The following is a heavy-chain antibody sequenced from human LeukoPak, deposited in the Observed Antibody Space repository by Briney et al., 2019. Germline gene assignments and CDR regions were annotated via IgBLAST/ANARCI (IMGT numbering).Heavy chain of an antibody. V-gene: IGHV3-7*01. J-gene: IGHJ6*02. CDR3: AREEYYYDSSGYYPDLYYYYGMDV. D-gene: IGHD3-22*01. CDR1: GFTFSSYW. CDR2: IKQDGSEK. Sequence: GGSLRLSCTASGFTFSSYWMSWVRQAPGKGLEWVANIKQDGSEKDYVDSVKGRFTISRDNAKNSLYLQMNSLRAEDTAVYYCAREEYYYDSSGYYPDLYYYYGMDVWGQGTTVTVSS.